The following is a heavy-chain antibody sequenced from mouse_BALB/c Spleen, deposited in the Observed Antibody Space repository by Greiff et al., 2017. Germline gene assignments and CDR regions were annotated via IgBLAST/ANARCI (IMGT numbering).Heavy chain of an antibody. J-gene: IGHJ2*01. CDR1: GYTFTSYY. CDR2: INPSNGGT. Sequence: VQLQQSGAELVKPGASVKLSCKASGYTFTSYYMYWVKQRPGQGLEWIGEINPSNGGTNFNEKFKSKATLTVDKSSSTAYMQLSSLTSEDSAVYYCTRSDGFGLDYWGQGTTLTVSS. V-gene: IGHV1S81*02. CDR3: TRSDGFGLDY.